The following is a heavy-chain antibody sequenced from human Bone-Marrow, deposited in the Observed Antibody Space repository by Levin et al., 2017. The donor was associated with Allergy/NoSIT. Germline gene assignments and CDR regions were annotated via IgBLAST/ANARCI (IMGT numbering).Heavy chain of an antibody. CDR2: IYPGDSDT. CDR1: GYSFTSYW. D-gene: IGHD3-10*01. V-gene: IGHV5-51*01. CDR3: ARGSGSGSYSDY. J-gene: IGHJ4*02. Sequence: GGSLRLSCKGSGYSFTSYWIGWVRQIPGKGLEWLGIIYPGDSDTRYSPSFQGQVTISADKSISIAYLQWSSLKASDTAMYYCARGSGSGSYSDYWGQGTLVTVSS.